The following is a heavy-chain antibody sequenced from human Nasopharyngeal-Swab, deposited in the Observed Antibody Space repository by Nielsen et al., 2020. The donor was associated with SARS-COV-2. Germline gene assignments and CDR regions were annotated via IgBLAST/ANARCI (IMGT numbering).Heavy chain of an antibody. Sequence: ASVKVSCKVSGYTLTELSMHWVRQAPGKGLEWMGDFDPEDGETIYAQKFQGRVTMTEDTSTDTAYMELSSLRSEDTAVYYCATVLTYYDFWSGYSPFDYWGQGTLVTVSS. CDR2: FDPEDGET. CDR1: GYTLTELS. CDR3: ATVLTYYDFWSGYSPFDY. V-gene: IGHV1-24*01. J-gene: IGHJ4*02. D-gene: IGHD3-3*01.